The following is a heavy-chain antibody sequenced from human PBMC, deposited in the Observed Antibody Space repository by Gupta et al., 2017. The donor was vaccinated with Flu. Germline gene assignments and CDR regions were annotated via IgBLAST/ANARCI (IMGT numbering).Heavy chain of an antibody. J-gene: IGHJ4*02. D-gene: IGHD5-12*01. V-gene: IGHV3-15*01. CDR3: VTDSGRGFWRFDY. Sequence: APGKGLGWVCRSSSSIDDGSTDYAAAVKGRFTISRDDAENTVYLQMNSLKPEDTAMYYCVTDSGRGFWRFDYWGQGTLVTVSS. CDR2: SSSSIDDGST.